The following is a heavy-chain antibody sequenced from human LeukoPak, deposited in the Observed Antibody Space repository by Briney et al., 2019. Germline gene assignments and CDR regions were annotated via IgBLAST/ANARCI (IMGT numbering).Heavy chain of an antibody. CDR1: GVTFSSYS. Sequence: PGGSLRLSCAVSGVTFSSYSMNWVRQAPGKGLEWVSYISGSSSTIYYAHSVKGRFTISRDNAKNSLYLQMNSLRAEDTAVYYCARQRAGFTVTTSDYWGQGPLVTVSS. CDR2: ISGSSSTI. D-gene: IGHD4-17*01. CDR3: ARQRAGFTVTTSDY. V-gene: IGHV3-48*01. J-gene: IGHJ4*02.